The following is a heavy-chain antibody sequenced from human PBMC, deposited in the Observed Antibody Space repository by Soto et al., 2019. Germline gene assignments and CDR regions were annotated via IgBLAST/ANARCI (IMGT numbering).Heavy chain of an antibody. CDR3: AKTPSSGWYRGPFDY. V-gene: IGHV3-23*01. D-gene: IGHD6-19*01. Sequence: PGGSLRLSCAPSGFTFRNYAMSWVRQAPGKGLEWVSAISGSGGGMYYADSVKGRLTISRDNSKNTLYLQMNSLRDEDTAVYYCAKTPSSGWYRGPFDYWGQGT. CDR1: GFTFRNYA. CDR2: ISGSGGGM. J-gene: IGHJ4*02.